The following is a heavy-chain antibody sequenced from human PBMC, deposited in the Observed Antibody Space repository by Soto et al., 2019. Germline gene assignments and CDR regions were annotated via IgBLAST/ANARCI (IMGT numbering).Heavy chain of an antibody. V-gene: IGHV3-21*01. D-gene: IGHD4-4*01. CDR2: ISSNFSI. Sequence: EVQLVESGGGLVKPGGSLRLSCVASGFTFSDYSMNWVRQAPGKGLEWVSSISSNFSIHSATVRFTISRDNAKSSLYLEMNSLRADDTAVYYCARDSNFWEVWGQGTTVTVSS. J-gene: IGHJ6*02. CDR3: ARDSNFWEV. CDR1: GFTFSDYS.